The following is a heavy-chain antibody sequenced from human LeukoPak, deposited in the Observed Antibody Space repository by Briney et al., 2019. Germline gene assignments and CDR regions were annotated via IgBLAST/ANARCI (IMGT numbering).Heavy chain of an antibody. V-gene: IGHV4-30-4*08. CDR2: IYYSGST. D-gene: IGHD4-11*01. Sequence: SETLSLTCTVSGGSISSGDYYWSWIRQPPGKGLEWIGYIYYSGSTYYNPSLKSRVTISVDTSKNQFSLKLSSVTPEDTAEYFCAGTTDYSSFLAYWGQGTLVTVSS. J-gene: IGHJ4*02. CDR1: GGSISSGDYY. CDR3: AGTTDYSSFLAY.